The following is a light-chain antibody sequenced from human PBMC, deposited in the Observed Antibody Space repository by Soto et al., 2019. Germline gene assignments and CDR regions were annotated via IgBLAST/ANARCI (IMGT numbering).Light chain of an antibody. CDR1: QGISTW. J-gene: IGKJ3*01. CDR2: AAS. CDR3: QQTNTFPLS. Sequence: DIPMTQSPSFVSASVGDRVTITCRASQGISTWLAWYQQKPGKAPNLLIYAASNLQNGVPSRFIGSGSGTDLTLTIRSLQPEDFATYYCQQTNTFPLSFGPGTKVDVK. V-gene: IGKV1-12*01.